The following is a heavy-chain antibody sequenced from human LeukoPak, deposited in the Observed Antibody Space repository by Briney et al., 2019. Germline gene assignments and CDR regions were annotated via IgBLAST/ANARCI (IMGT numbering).Heavy chain of an antibody. CDR1: GFTFGDYA. D-gene: IGHD2-15*01. CDR2: ISGSGGST. V-gene: IGHV3-23*01. J-gene: IGHJ4*02. Sequence: GGSLRLSCTASGFTFGDYAMSWFRQAPGKGLEWVSAISGSGGSTYYADSVKGRFTISRDNSKNTLYLQMNSLRAEDTAVYYCAEDQGGSRKGYFDYWGQGTLVTVSS. CDR3: AEDQGGSRKGYFDY.